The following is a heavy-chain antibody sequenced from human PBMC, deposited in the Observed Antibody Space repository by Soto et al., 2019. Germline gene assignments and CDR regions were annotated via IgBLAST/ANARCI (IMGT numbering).Heavy chain of an antibody. D-gene: IGHD2-8*01. CDR1: GFTFDDYA. CDR2: ISWNSGSI. Sequence: PGGSLRLSCAASGFTFDDYAMHWVRQAPGKGLEWVSGISWNSGSIGYADSVKGRFTISRDNAKNSLYLQMNSLRAEDTALYYCAKDRGGYAMADADAFDIWGQGTMVTVSS. J-gene: IGHJ3*02. V-gene: IGHV3-9*01. CDR3: AKDRGGYAMADADAFDI.